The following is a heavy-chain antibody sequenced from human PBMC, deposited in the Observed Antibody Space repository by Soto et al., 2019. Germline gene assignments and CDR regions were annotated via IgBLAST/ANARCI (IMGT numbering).Heavy chain of an antibody. Sequence: ESGGGVVQPGRSLRLSCAASGFSFSSYGWHWVRQAPGKGLEWVALISFDGGSKYYADSVKGRFTISRDNSKNTLYLQMNGLRAEDTAVYYCARDTVTTPFDYWGQGTLVTVSS. CDR1: GFSFSSYG. CDR2: ISFDGGSK. J-gene: IGHJ4*02. V-gene: IGHV3-30*03. D-gene: IGHD4-17*01. CDR3: ARDTVTTPFDY.